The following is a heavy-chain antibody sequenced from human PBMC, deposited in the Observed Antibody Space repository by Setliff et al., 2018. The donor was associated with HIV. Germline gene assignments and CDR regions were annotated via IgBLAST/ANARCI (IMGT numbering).Heavy chain of an antibody. Sequence: ASVKVSCKTSGFTFNHYGITWVRQAPGHGLEWMGWISPYNGHTNNAQNFQGRVTMTIDTSTSRAYMELKSLTSDDTAAYFCARLGSGWSDSYYYAMDVWGQGTTVTVSS. D-gene: IGHD6-19*01. J-gene: IGHJ6*02. CDR1: GFTFNHYG. CDR3: ARLGSGWSDSYYYAMDV. CDR2: ISPYNGHT. V-gene: IGHV1-18*01.